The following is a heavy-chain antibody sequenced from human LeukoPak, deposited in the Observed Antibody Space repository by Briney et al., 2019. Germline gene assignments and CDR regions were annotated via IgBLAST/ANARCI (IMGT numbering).Heavy chain of an antibody. J-gene: IGHJ4*02. V-gene: IGHV3-30*02. CDR1: GFTFSSYG. Sequence: PGGSLRLSCAASGFTFSSYGMHRVRQAPGKGLEWVAFIRYDGSQKYYAGSVKGRFTISRDNSKNTLYLQMNSLRAEDTAVYYCAKESSGYYYEGRFDYWGQGALVTVSS. D-gene: IGHD3-22*01. CDR2: IRYDGSQK. CDR3: AKESSGYYYEGRFDY.